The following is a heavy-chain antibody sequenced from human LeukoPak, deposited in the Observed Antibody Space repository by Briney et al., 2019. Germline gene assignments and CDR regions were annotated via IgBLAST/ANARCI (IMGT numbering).Heavy chain of an antibody. J-gene: IGHJ6*02. Sequence: ASVKVSCKASGFTFTSYAMNWVRQAPGQGLEWMGWINTNTGNPTYAQGFTGRFVFSLDTSVSTAYLQISSLKAEDTAVYYCARELAPSIAAAGPGYYYYGMDVWGQGTTVTVSS. D-gene: IGHD6-13*01. V-gene: IGHV7-4-1*02. CDR3: ARELAPSIAAAGPGYYYYGMDV. CDR1: GFTFTSYA. CDR2: INTNTGNP.